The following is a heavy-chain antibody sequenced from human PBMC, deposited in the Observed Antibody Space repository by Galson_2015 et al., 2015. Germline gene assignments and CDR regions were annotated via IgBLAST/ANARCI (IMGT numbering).Heavy chain of an antibody. CDR1: GFTFSSYG. D-gene: IGHD3-10*01. V-gene: IGHV3-33*01. CDR2: IWYDGSNK. CDR3: ARDLGTMVRGEVHWFDP. J-gene: IGHJ5*02. Sequence: SLRLSCAASGFTFSSYGMHWVRQAPGKGLEWVAVIWYDGSNKYYADSVKGRFTISRDNSKNTLYLQMNSLRAEDTAVYYCARDLGTMVRGEVHWFDPWGQGTLVTVSS.